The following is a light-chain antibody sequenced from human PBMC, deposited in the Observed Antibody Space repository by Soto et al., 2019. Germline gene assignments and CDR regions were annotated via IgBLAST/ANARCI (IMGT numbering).Light chain of an antibody. CDR3: QQYVSSPYT. CDR1: QSITWNY. J-gene: IGKJ2*01. CDR2: GAS. V-gene: IGKV3-20*01. Sequence: DIVLTQSPGTLSLSPGERATLSCRAGQSITWNYLAWYQQKPGQAPSLLIYGASIRATGVPDRFSGSGSGTDFTLTISRREPEDFAVYYCQQYVSSPYTFGQGTNLEIK.